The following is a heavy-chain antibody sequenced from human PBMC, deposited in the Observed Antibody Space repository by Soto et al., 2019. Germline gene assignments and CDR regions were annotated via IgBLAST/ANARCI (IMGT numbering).Heavy chain of an antibody. Sequence: QVQLQESGPGLVKPSQTLSLTCTVSGGSISSGGYYWSWIRQHPGKGLEWIGCIYYSGSTYYNPSLKSRVTISVDTSKNQFSLKLSSVTAADTAVYYCARGLSSWSKGVDYWGQGTLVTVSS. V-gene: IGHV4-31*03. CDR2: IYYSGST. J-gene: IGHJ4*02. D-gene: IGHD6-13*01. CDR1: GGSISSGGYY. CDR3: ARGLSSWSKGVDY.